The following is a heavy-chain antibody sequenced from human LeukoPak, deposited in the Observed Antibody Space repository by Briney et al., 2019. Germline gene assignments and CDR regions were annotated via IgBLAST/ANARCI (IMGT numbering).Heavy chain of an antibody. CDR1: GYTFTGYY. CDR3: ARETHYYDSSGYFGY. V-gene: IGHV1-2*02. Sequence: ASVKVSCKASGYTFTGYYMHWVRQAPGQGLEWMGWINPNSGGTNYAQKFQGRVTMTRDTSISTAYMELSWLRSDDTAVYYCARETHYYDSSGYFGYWGQGTLVTVSS. J-gene: IGHJ4*02. D-gene: IGHD3-22*01. CDR2: INPNSGGT.